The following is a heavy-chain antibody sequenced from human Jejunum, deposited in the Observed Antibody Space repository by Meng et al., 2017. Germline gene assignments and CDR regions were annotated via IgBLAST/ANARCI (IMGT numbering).Heavy chain of an antibody. Sequence: QRPDAVPGLGKPSQTLALPCTVSGDSISSGEYFWSWIRQPPGKGLEWIGHMDYRGSTFYNPSLKSRVTISVDTSKNQFSLKLSSVTAADTAVYFCARGELLWDYWGQGTLVTVSS. CDR1: GDSISSGEYF. CDR2: MDYRGST. V-gene: IGHV4-30-4*01. J-gene: IGHJ4*02. D-gene: IGHD2-2*01. CDR3: ARGELLWDY.